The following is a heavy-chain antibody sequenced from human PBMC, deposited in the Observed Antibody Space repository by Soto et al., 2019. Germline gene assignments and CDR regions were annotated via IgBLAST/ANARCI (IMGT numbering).Heavy chain of an antibody. J-gene: IGHJ4*02. CDR1: GFTFSRYA. V-gene: IGHV3-23*01. CDR2: LSTSGGST. CDR3: AKVLHPDVLPGCPIDC. D-gene: IGHD3-9*01. Sequence: VGSLRLSCAASGFTFSRYAMNWVRQAPEKGLEWISGLSTSGGSTYYADSVKGRFTISRDNSRNTLYLQMNSLRVEDTAIYFCAKVLHPDVLPGCPIDCWGPGPLVTGSS.